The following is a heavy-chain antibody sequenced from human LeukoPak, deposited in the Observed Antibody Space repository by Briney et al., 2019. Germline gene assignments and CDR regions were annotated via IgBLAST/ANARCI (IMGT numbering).Heavy chain of an antibody. CDR1: GFTFSSYS. Sequence: GGSLRLSCAASGFTFSSYSMNWVRQAPGKGLEWVANIEQDGSEKYYVDSVKGRFTISRDNAENSLYLQMNSLRAEDTAVYYCARDRYLTAGRVYYYYYMDVWGKGTTVTVSS. J-gene: IGHJ6*03. V-gene: IGHV3-7*01. CDR3: ARDRYLTAGRVYYYYYMDV. CDR2: IEQDGSEK. D-gene: IGHD6-19*01.